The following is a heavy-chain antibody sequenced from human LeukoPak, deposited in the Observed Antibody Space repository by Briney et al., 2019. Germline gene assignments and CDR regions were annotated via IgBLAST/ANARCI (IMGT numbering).Heavy chain of an antibody. V-gene: IGHV3-23*01. CDR1: GFPFSSYA. Sequence: GGSLRLSCAASGFPFSSYAMGWVRQAPRKGLEWVSAITASSGGTYYADSVKGRFTISRDNSKNTLYLQINSLRAEDAAINYCAKIRFYYDSSFDYWYFDLWGRGTLVTVSS. D-gene: IGHD3-22*01. CDR2: ITASSGGT. J-gene: IGHJ2*01. CDR3: AKIRFYYDSSFDYWYFDL.